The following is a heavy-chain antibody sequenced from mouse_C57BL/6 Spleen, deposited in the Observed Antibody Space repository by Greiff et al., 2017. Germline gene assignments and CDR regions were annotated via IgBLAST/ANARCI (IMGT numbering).Heavy chain of an antibody. Sequence: VHVKQSGTVLARPGASVKMSCKTSGYTFTSYWMHWVKQRPGQGLEWIGAIYPGNSDTSYNQKFKGKAKLTAVTSASTAYMELHSLTNEDSAVYYCTTYSPCDYDLYYFDYWGQGTTLTVSS. CDR2: IYPGNSDT. CDR3: TTYSPCDYDLYYFDY. CDR1: GYTFTSYW. V-gene: IGHV1-5*01. D-gene: IGHD2-4*01. J-gene: IGHJ2*01.